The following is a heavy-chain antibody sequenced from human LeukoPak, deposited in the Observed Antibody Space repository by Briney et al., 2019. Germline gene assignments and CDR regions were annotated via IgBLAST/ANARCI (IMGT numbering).Heavy chain of an antibody. Sequence: PGGSLRLSCAASEFTFSSFAMSWVRQAPGKGLEWVSAISGSGGTTYYADSVKGRFTISRDNSKNMLYLQMNSLRAEDTAVYYCAKGGSVVVVAAASDYWGQGTLVTVSS. CDR3: AKGGSVVVVAAASDY. CDR2: ISGSGGTT. D-gene: IGHD2-15*01. V-gene: IGHV3-23*01. J-gene: IGHJ4*02. CDR1: EFTFSSFA.